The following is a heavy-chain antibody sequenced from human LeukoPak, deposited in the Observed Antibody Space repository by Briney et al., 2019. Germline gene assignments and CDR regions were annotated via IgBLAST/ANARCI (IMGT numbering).Heavy chain of an antibody. CDR3: ARDDYGDYGRWFDP. V-gene: IGHV4-39*07. J-gene: IGHJ5*02. Sequence: SETLSLTCTVSGGSISITSYYWGWIRQPPGKGLEWIGSMYSSGSTYYNPSLKSRVTISVDTSKNQFSLKLSSVTAADTAVYYCARDDYGDYGRWFDPWGQGTLVTVSS. D-gene: IGHD4-17*01. CDR1: GGSISITSYY. CDR2: MYSSGST.